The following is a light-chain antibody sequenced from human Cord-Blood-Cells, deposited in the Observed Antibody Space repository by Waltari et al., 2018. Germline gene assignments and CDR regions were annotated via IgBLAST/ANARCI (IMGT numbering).Light chain of an antibody. CDR1: QSISSY. Sequence: ITMTQSTSSLSASVGDRVPMTCRASQSISSYVHWYQQKQRKAPPLLIYAASSLQSGVPSMFSGSGSETDYTHTRSSLQPEDFEAYDSEQSDSTPPTFDPRTKVA. V-gene: IGKV1-39*01. CDR3: EQSDSTPPT. CDR2: AAS. J-gene: IGKJ3*01.